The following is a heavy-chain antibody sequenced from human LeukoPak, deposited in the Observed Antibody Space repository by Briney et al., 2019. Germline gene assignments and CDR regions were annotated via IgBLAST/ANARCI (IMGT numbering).Heavy chain of an antibody. CDR2: IYSTGST. CDR3: AKGAYEPFDY. J-gene: IGHJ4*02. CDR1: GASMGNYY. V-gene: IGHV4-59*01. Sequence: PSETLSLTCTVSGASMGNYYWSWIRQPPGKGLEWIGCIYSTGSTDFNPSLKSPVTMSLDTSKNQFSLKLSSVTAADTAVYFCAKGAYEPFDYWGQGILVTVSS. D-gene: IGHD1-26*01.